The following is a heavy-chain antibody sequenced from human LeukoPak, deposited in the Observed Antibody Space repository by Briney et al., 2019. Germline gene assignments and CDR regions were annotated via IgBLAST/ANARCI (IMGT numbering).Heavy chain of an antibody. J-gene: IGHJ4*02. D-gene: IGHD2-15*01. CDR3: VRDMFAKGGGWDNY. Sequence: GGSLRLSCAASGFIFSAYWVSWVRQAPGKGLEWVAYINYDGSEKSYVDSVRGRFTISRDNAKNSLYLQMNSLRAEDTAVYYCVRDMFAKGGGWDNYWGQGTLVTVSS. V-gene: IGHV3-7*01. CDR1: GFIFSAYW. CDR2: INYDGSEK.